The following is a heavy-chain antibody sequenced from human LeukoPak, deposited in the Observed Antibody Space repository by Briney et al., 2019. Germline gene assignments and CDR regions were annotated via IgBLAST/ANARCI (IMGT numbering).Heavy chain of an antibody. V-gene: IGHV1-2*02. CDR2: INPNSGGT. CDR3: ARDTGAAGYCSGGSCYV. J-gene: IGHJ4*02. Sequence: ASVKVSCKASGYTFTGYYMHWVRQAPGQGLEWMGWINPNSGGTNYAQKFQGRVTITTDESTSTAYMELSSLRSEDTAVYYCARDTGAAGYCSGGSCYVWGQGTLVTVSS. D-gene: IGHD2-15*01. CDR1: GYTFTGYY.